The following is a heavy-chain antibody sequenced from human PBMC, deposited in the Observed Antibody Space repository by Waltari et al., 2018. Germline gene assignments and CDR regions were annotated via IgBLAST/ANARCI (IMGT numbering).Heavy chain of an antibody. CDR3: ASDAFGNSIGGVFDY. CDR2: INWNSGNI. D-gene: IGHD3-3*01. J-gene: IGHJ4*02. CDR1: GASVSSGNHY. Sequence: VQLQESGPGLVKPSQNKSLTCSVSGASVSSGNHYLHWIRQPAGKGLEWVSGINWNSGNIGYADSVKGRFTISRDNAKNSLYLQINSVRTEDTALYYCASDAFGNSIGGVFDYWGQGTLVNVSS. V-gene: IGHV3-9*01.